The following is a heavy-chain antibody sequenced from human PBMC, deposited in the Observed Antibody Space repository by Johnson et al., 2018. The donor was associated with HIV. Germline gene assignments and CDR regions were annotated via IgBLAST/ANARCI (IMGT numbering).Heavy chain of an antibody. CDR2: IKEDGSEK. CDR3: ARGGYYDSSGYPVITFDI. Sequence: VQLVESGGALVQPGDSLGLSCAVSGFTFSNYWMSWVRQAPGKGLEWVANIKEDGSEKHYVDSVRGRFTITRDNARNSLYLQMNSLRAEDTALYYCARGGYYDSSGYPVITFDIWGQGTMVTVSS. J-gene: IGHJ3*02. D-gene: IGHD3-22*01. V-gene: IGHV3-7*03. CDR1: GFTFSNYW.